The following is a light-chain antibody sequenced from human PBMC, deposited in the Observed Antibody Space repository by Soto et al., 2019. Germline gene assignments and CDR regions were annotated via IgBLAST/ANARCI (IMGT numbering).Light chain of an antibody. J-gene: IGKJ4*01. CDR2: AAS. V-gene: IGKV1-39*01. CDR1: QSVSTF. Sequence: DIPMTQPPSPLSASVGDRVTITCRASQSVSTFVSWFQLKPGKAPQPLIYAASSLQTGVPSRFSGSGSGTDFTLIISSLQPEDFATYYCQQSYNRPLTFGGGTKVEVK. CDR3: QQSYNRPLT.